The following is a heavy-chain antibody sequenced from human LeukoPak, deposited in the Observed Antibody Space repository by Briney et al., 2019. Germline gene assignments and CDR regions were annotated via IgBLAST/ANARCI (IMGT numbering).Heavy chain of an antibody. V-gene: IGHV4-61*08. J-gene: IGHJ6*02. D-gene: IGHD3-16*01. CDR3: ARVAAGGYYYYGMDV. CDR1: GGSITSGDHY. Sequence: SETLSLTCTVSGGSITSGDHYWSWIRQPSGKGLEWIGYIYYSGSTNYNPSLKSRVTISVDTSKNQFSLKLSSVTAADTTVYYCARVAAGGYYYYGMDVWGQGTTVTVSS. CDR2: IYYSGST.